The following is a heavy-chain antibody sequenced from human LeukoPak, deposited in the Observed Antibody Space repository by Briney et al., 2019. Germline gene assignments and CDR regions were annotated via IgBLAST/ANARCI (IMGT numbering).Heavy chain of an antibody. CDR2: ISYDGSNK. CDR3: AKSNDYGDY. J-gene: IGHJ4*02. CDR1: GFTFSSYG. V-gene: IGHV3-30*18. Sequence: PGGSLRLSCAASGFTFSSYGMHWVRQAPGKGLEWVAVISYDGSNKYYADSVKGRFTISRDNSKNTLYLQMNSLRADDTAVYYCAKSNDYGDYWGQGTLVTVSS.